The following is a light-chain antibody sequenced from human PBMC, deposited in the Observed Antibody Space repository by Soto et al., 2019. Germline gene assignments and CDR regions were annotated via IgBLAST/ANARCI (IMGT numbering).Light chain of an antibody. CDR1: SNDVGAFEY. Sequence: QSALTQPASVSASPGQSISICCSGTSNDVGAFEYVSWYQQHPGKAPKLMIFEIFNRPSGISNRFSGSKSGNTASLTISGLQAEDEAYYYCSSYTTDNTHVFGGGTKVTVL. CDR3: SSYTTDNTHV. CDR2: EIF. J-gene: IGLJ2*01. V-gene: IGLV2-14*01.